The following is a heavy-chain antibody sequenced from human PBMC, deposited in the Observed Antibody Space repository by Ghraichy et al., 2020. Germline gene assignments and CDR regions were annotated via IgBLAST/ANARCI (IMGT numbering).Heavy chain of an antibody. V-gene: IGHV4-39*01. J-gene: IGHJ4*02. Sequence: SETLSLTCNVSGGSISSNDYYWGWIRQPPGMGLEWIGSIYYSGSTYYNTSLKSRVTISVDTSKNQFSLKLSSVTAADTAVYYCASRDINTYYYGSGSYEENWGQGTLVTVSS. CDR1: GGSISSNDYY. CDR3: ASRDINTYYYGSGSYEEN. CDR2: IYYSGST. D-gene: IGHD3-10*01.